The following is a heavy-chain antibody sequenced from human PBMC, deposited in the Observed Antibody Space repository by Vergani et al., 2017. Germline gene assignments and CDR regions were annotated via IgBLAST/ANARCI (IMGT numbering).Heavy chain of an antibody. Sequence: QVQLVQSGAEVKKPGSSVKVSCKASGGTFNIYSVSWLRQAPGQGPEWMGGITPFFPTGHYAQKFQGRVTITADESTSTAYMELSSLRSEDTAVYYCARERYNWNGIPKIFDYWGQGTLVTVSS. CDR3: ARERYNWNGIPKIFDY. CDR2: ITPFFPTG. J-gene: IGHJ4*02. V-gene: IGHV1-69*12. CDR1: GGTFNIYS. D-gene: IGHD1-1*01.